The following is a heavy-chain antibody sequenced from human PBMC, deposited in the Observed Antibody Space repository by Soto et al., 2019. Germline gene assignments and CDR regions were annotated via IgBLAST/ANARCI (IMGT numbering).Heavy chain of an antibody. CDR2: ISYDGNNK. CDR1: GFTFSTYA. V-gene: IGHV3-30-3*01. J-gene: IGHJ6*02. CDR3: ARPVEPFYYYGMDV. Sequence: GGSLRLSCAASGFTFSTYAMEWVRQAPCKGLDWVALISYDGNNKYYADSVRGRSTISRDNSKNTLYLQMNTLRPEDTALYFCARPVEPFYYYGMDVWGQGTTVTVSS.